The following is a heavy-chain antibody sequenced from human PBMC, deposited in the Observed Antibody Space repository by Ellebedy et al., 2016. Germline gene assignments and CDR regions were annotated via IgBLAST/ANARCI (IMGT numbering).Heavy chain of an antibody. CDR1: GFTFSSYA. CDR3: ARYLDSPGYYFDY. CDR2: ISGSGAGT. V-gene: IGHV3-23*01. Sequence: GESLKISCAASGFTFSSYAMSWVRQAPGRGLEWVSTISGSGAGTYYADSVKGRFTISRDNSKNTLYLQMNSLRAEDTAVYYCARYLDSPGYYFDYWGQGTLVTVSS. J-gene: IGHJ4*02. D-gene: IGHD1-20*01.